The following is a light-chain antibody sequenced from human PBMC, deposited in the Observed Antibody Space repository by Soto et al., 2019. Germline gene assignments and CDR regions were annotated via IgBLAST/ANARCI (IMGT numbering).Light chain of an antibody. Sequence: DIQMTQSPSFVSASVGDRVSITCRASQGIGSWLAWYQQKPGTAPKLLIYSVSSLQSGVPSRFSGSGSXTDFTLTISSLQPEDFATYYCQQGSTFPTFGQGTKVEVK. V-gene: IGKV1-12*01. CDR3: QQGSTFPT. CDR2: SVS. CDR1: QGIGSW. J-gene: IGKJ1*01.